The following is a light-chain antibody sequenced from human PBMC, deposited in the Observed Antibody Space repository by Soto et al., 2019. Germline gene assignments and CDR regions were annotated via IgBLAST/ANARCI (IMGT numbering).Light chain of an antibody. CDR2: GAS. CDR3: QQYYKLPWT. J-gene: IGKJ1*01. V-gene: IGKV3-15*01. Sequence: EIVMTQSPATLSVSPGERATLSCRASQSVSTNLAWYQQKPGQAPRLLIYGASTRATGIPARFSGSGSGTAFTLTISSLQSEDFAVYCCQQYYKLPWTFGQGTKVEI. CDR1: QSVSTN.